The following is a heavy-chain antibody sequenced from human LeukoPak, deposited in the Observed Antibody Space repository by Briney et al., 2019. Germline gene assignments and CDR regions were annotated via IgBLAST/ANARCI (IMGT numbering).Heavy chain of an antibody. CDR2: ISAYNGNT. CDR1: GYTFTSYG. CDR3: ARGSVNFDWLLLSY. V-gene: IGHV1-18*01. J-gene: IGHJ4*02. D-gene: IGHD3-9*01. Sequence: ASVTVSCKASGYTFTSYGISWVRQAPGQGLEWMGWISAYNGNTNYAQKLQGRVTMTTDTSTSTAYMELRSLRSDDTAVYYCARGSVNFDWLLLSYWGQETLDPVSS.